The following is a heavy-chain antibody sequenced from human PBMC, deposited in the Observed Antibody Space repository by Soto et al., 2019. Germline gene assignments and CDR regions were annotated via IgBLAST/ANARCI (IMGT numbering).Heavy chain of an antibody. CDR3: AHSVVACLGYYFDY. J-gene: IGHJ4*02. D-gene: IGHD5-12*01. V-gene: IGHV2-5*02. Sequence: QITLKESGPTLVKPTQTLTLTCTFSGFSLSSTRVAVGWIRQPPGKALEWLALIFWDDDKRYSPFLKTRLTITKDTSKTPVVLTMTNMDPVDKATYVCAHSVVACLGYYFDYWGQGTLVTVSS. CDR2: IFWDDDK. CDR1: GFSLSSTRVA.